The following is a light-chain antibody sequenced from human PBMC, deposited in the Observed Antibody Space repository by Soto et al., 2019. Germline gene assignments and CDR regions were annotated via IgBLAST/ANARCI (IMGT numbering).Light chain of an antibody. Sequence: QSVLTQPPSVSGAPGQRVTISCTGSSSNIGAGYDVHWYQQLPGTAPKLLIYGNSNRPSGVPDRFSGSKSGTSASLAITGIQAEDEADYYCQSYDSSLSGVVFGGGTKLNVL. J-gene: IGLJ2*01. CDR3: QSYDSSLSGVV. CDR1: SSNIGAGYD. V-gene: IGLV1-40*01. CDR2: GNS.